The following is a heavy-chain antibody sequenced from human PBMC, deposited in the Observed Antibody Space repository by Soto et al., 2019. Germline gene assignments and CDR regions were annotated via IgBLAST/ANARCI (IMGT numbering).Heavy chain of an antibody. CDR3: AKGLWSGYSPFDY. J-gene: IGHJ4*02. Sequence: QVQMVESGGGVVQPGGSLRLSCAASGFNLWSNGMHWVRQAPGKGLEWVAITSYDGTNEYYADSVKGRFTISRDNSKNMLYLQMNSLRTDDTATYYCAKGLWSGYSPFDYWGQGTQVTVSS. D-gene: IGHD3-3*01. CDR1: GFNLWSNG. V-gene: IGHV3-30*18. CDR2: TSYDGTNE.